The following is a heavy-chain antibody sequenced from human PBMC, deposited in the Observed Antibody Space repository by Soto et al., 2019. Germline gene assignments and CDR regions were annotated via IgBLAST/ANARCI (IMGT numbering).Heavy chain of an antibody. J-gene: IGHJ4*02. CDR3: ARDSCTNGVCYIVDY. Sequence: GGSLRLSCAASGFTFSTYGMHWVRQAPGKGLEWVAVIWYDGNSKYYADSVKGRFTISRDNSKNTLYLQMNSLRAEDTAVYYCARDSCTNGVCYIVDYWGQGTLVTSPQ. V-gene: IGHV3-33*01. CDR1: GFTFSTYG. D-gene: IGHD2-8*01. CDR2: IWYDGNSK.